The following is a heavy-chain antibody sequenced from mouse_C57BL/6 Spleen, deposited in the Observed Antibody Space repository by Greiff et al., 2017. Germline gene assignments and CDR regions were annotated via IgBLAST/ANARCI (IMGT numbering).Heavy chain of an antibody. CDR3: ARRWGYGSRYYAMDY. J-gene: IGHJ4*01. D-gene: IGHD1-1*01. V-gene: IGHV5-17*01. Sequence: EVQLVESGGGLVKPGGSLKLSCAASGFTFSDYGMHWVRQAPEKGLEWVAYISSGSSTIYYADTVKGRFTISRDNAKNTLFLQMTSLRSEDTAMYYCARRWGYGSRYYAMDYWGQGTSVTVSS. CDR2: ISSGSSTI. CDR1: GFTFSDYG.